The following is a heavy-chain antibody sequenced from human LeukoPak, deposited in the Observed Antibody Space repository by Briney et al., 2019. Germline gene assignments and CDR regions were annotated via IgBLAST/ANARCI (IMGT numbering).Heavy chain of an antibody. V-gene: IGHV3-48*04. Sequence: PGGSLRLSCAASGFTFSSYWMHWVRQAPGKGLEWVSYITPSSSTIFYADSVKGRFTISRDNAKNSLYLQMNSLRAEDTALYYCARGFDGNFDYWGQGTLVTVSP. J-gene: IGHJ4*02. CDR3: ARGFDGNFDY. D-gene: IGHD3-9*01. CDR2: ITPSSSTI. CDR1: GFTFSSYW.